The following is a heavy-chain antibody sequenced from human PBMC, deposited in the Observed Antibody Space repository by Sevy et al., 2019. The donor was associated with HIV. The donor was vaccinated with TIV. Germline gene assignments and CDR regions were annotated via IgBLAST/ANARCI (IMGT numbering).Heavy chain of an antibody. V-gene: IGHV3-49*03. J-gene: IGHJ6*02. Sequence: GGSLRLSCTGSGFTFGDYAMSWIRQAPGKGLEWVGFIRSQTYGGTTEYAASVKGRFTISRDNSKSIAYLQMNSLKTEDTVVYYCTRVLGTISPYYYYGLDVWGQGTTVTVSS. D-gene: IGHD3-3*01. CDR1: GFTFGDYA. CDR2: IRSQTYGGTT. CDR3: TRVLGTISPYYYYGLDV.